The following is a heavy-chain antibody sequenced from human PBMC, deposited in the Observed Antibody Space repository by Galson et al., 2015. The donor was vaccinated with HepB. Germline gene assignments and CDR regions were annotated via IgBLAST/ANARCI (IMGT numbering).Heavy chain of an antibody. CDR1: GFTFSSYD. Sequence: SLRLSCAASGFTFSSYDMNWVRQAPGKGLEWVSSISSGSSYIYYADSVKGRFTISRDNAKSSLYLQMNSLRAEDTAVYFCARDVTYYDTSGYYGDAFDIWGQGTMVTVSS. CDR3: ARDVTYYDTSGYYGDAFDI. CDR2: ISSGSSYI. J-gene: IGHJ3*02. V-gene: IGHV3-21*01. D-gene: IGHD3-22*01.